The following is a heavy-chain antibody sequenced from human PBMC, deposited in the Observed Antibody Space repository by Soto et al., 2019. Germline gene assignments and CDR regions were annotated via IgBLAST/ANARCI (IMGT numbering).Heavy chain of an antibody. D-gene: IGHD6-6*01. CDR1: GFTFDDYT. Sequence: EVQLVESGGVVVQPGGSLRLSCAASGFTFDDYTMHWVRQAPGKGLEWVSLISWDGGSTYYADSVKGRFTISRDNSKNSLYLQMNSLRTEDTALYYCAKCFSSSSLGPDYYYGMDVWGQGTTVTVSS. V-gene: IGHV3-43*01. CDR2: ISWDGGST. CDR3: AKCFSSSSLGPDYYYGMDV. J-gene: IGHJ6*02.